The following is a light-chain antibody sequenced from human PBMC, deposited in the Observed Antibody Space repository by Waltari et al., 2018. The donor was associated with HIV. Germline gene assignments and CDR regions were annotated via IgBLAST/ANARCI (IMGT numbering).Light chain of an antibody. CDR3: QSYDSGLSAYV. Sequence: QSVLTQPPSVSGAPGQRVTLSRTGSSSNIGAGYDVHWFQQPPGTAPKLLIYGNTNRPSGVPDRFSGSKSGTSASLAITGLQAEDEGDYYCQSYDSGLSAYVFGTGTKVTVL. CDR1: SSNIGAGYD. J-gene: IGLJ1*01. V-gene: IGLV1-40*01. CDR2: GNT.